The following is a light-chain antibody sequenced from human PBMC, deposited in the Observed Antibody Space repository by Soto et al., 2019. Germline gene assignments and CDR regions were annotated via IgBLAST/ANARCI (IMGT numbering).Light chain of an antibody. Sequence: EIVMTQSPATLSVSPGERATLSCRASQTINNNVAWYQLKDGQVPRLVIYGASTRATGIPARFSGSGSGTEFTLTISSLQSEDFAVYYCQQYNNWLTFGGGTKV. V-gene: IGKV3-15*01. CDR3: QQYNNWLT. CDR1: QTINNN. CDR2: GAS. J-gene: IGKJ4*01.